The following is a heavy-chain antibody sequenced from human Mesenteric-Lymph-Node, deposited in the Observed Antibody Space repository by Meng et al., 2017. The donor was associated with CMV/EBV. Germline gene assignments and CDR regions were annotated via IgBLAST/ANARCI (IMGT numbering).Heavy chain of an antibody. Sequence: ASVKVSCKASGYTFTSYGISWVRQAPGQGLEWMGWISAYNGNTNYAQKLQGRVTMTRDTSISTAYMELSRLRSDDTAVYYCARVGSGPSDGFDIWGQGTMVTVSS. J-gene: IGHJ3*02. V-gene: IGHV1-18*01. D-gene: IGHD1-26*01. CDR1: GYTFTSYG. CDR3: ARVGSGPSDGFDI. CDR2: ISAYNGNT.